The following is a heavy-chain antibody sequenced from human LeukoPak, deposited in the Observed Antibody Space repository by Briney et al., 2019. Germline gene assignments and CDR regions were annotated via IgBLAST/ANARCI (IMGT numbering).Heavy chain of an antibody. Sequence: GGSLRLSCAASGFTFNSYGMHWVRQAPGKGLEWVAVIWYDGSNTYYADSVKGRFTISRDDSKNTLYLQMNSLRAEDTAVYFCARDVRRAAAGTINYWGQGTLVTVSS. V-gene: IGHV3-33*01. J-gene: IGHJ4*02. D-gene: IGHD6-13*01. CDR2: IWYDGSNT. CDR3: ARDVRRAAAGTINY. CDR1: GFTFNSYG.